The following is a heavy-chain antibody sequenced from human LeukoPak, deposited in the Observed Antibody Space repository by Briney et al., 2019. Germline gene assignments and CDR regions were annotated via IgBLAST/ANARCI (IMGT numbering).Heavy chain of an antibody. CDR1: GFTFSSYE. D-gene: IGHD2-15*01. CDR3: ARDHCSGGSCLGHDY. J-gene: IGHJ4*02. CDR2: ISSSGSTI. V-gene: IGHV3-48*03. Sequence: GGSLRLSCAASGFTFSSYEMNWVRQAPGKGLEWVSYISSSGSTIYYADSVKGRFTISRDNAKNSLYLQMNSLRAEDTAVYYCARDHCSGGSCLGHDYWGQGTLVTVSS.